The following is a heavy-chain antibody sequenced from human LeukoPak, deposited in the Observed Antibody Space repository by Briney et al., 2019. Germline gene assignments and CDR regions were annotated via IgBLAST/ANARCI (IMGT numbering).Heavy chain of an antibody. CDR1: GFTFSTYA. Sequence: GSLRLSCAASGFTFSTYAMSWVRQAPGKGLEWLSTIGGGGRDTFYADSVKGRFTVSRDNSKNTLYLQMSSLRAEDTAVYFCAKNRGANYYNYYMDIWGKGTTVTVSS. V-gene: IGHV3-23*01. J-gene: IGHJ6*03. D-gene: IGHD4/OR15-4a*01. CDR3: AKNRGANYYNYYMDI. CDR2: IGGGGRDT.